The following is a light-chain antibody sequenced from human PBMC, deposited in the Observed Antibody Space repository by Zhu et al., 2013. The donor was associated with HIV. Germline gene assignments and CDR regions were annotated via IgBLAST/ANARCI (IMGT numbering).Light chain of an antibody. J-gene: IGKJ5*01. V-gene: IGKV3-20*01. Sequence: EIVLTQSPATLSLSPGERATLSCRASQMITSNYLAWYQQIPGQAPRLLMYGASSRAPGIPDRFSGSGSETDFTLTISRLEPEDFAVYYCQLYGTSPLIIFGQGTRLEIK. CDR1: QMITSNY. CDR2: GAS. CDR3: QLYGTSPLII.